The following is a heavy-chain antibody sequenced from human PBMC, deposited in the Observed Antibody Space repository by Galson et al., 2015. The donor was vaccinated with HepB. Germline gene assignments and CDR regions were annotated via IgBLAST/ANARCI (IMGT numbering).Heavy chain of an antibody. CDR2: IKPDGSEK. D-gene: IGHD2-21*01. Sequence: SLRLSCAVSGFNFRNYWMSWVRQAPGKGLEWVANIKPDGSEKNYVDSVKGRFTISRDNAKNSVFLQMNSLRAEDTAVYYCARGHIGLDVWGQGTTVTVSS. CDR3: ARGHIGLDV. J-gene: IGHJ6*02. V-gene: IGHV3-7*03. CDR1: GFNFRNYW.